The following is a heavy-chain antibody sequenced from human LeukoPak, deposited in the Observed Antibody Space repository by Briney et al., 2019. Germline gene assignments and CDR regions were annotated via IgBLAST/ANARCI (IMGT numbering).Heavy chain of an antibody. D-gene: IGHD5-24*01. CDR1: GFTFSGSA. CDR3: AKDSYPAKKVATISCYDY. Sequence: GGSLRLSCAASGFTFSGSAMHWVRQASGKGLEWVGRIRSKANSYATAYAASVKGRFTISRDDSKNTAYLQMNSLRAEDTAVYYCAKDSYPAKKVATISCYDYWGQGTLVTVSS. CDR2: IRSKANSYAT. J-gene: IGHJ4*02. V-gene: IGHV3-73*01.